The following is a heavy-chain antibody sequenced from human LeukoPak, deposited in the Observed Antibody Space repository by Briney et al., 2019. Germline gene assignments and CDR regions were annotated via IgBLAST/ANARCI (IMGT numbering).Heavy chain of an antibody. CDR3: ATYYGSGSLPYFYYNWFDP. D-gene: IGHD3-10*01. V-gene: IGHV1-69*04. J-gene: IGHJ5*02. CDR1: GGTFSSYA. CDR2: IIPILGIA. Sequence: GASVKVSCKASGGTFSSYAISWVRQAPGQGLEWMGRIIPILGIANYAQKFQGRVTITADKSTSTAYMELSSLRSEDTAVYYCATYYGSGSLPYFYYNWFDPWGQGTLVTVSS.